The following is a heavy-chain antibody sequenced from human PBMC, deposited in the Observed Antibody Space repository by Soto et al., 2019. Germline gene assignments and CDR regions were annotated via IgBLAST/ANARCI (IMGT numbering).Heavy chain of an antibody. D-gene: IGHD3-3*01. V-gene: IGHV1-46*01. CDR1: GYTFTSYY. J-gene: IGHJ6*02. CDR2: INPSGGST. CDR3: ARKYDFWSLRGGMDV. Sequence: ASVKVSCKASGYTFTSYYMHWVRQAPGQGLEWMGIINPSGGSTSYAQKFQGRVTMTRDTSTSTVYMELRSLRSDDTAVYYCARKYDFWSLRGGMDVWGQGTTVTVSS.